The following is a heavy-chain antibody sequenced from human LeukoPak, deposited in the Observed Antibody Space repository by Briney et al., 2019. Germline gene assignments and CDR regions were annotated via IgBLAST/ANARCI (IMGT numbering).Heavy chain of an antibody. CDR3: ARVGIAAAGVAY. D-gene: IGHD6-13*01. J-gene: IGHJ4*02. CDR1: GGSISSSSYY. V-gene: IGHV4-39*07. CDR2: IYYSGST. Sequence: SETLSLTCTVSGGSISSSSYYWGWIRQPPGKGLEWIGSIYYSGSTYYNPSLKSRVTISVDTSKNQFSLKLSSVTAADTAVYYCARVGIAAAGVAYWGQGTLVTVSS.